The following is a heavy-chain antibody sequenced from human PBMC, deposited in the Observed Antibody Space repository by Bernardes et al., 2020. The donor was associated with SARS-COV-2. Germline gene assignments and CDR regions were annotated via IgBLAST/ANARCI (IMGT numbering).Heavy chain of an antibody. D-gene: IGHD4-17*01. J-gene: IGHJ5*01. V-gene: IGHV3-33*01. CDR1: GFTFRDYT. CDR2: IWHDGSRE. CDR3: ATEDGEWLES. Sequence: GGSLRLSCAASGFTFRDYTMHWVRQAPGKGLEWVAVIWHDGSREYYVDSVKGRFAISRDNSNNTLHLQMNNLRVEDTALYRCATEDGEWLESWGQGTLVTVSS.